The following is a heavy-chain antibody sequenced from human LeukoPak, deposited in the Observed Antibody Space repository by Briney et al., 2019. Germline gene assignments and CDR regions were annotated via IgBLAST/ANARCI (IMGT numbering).Heavy chain of an antibody. J-gene: IGHJ5*02. CDR3: ARPYYYDSRIDP. Sequence: SQTLSLTCTVSGGSISSGDYYWSWIRQPPGKGLEWFAYMYYSGSTYYNPSLKSRVTMSADTSKNQLSLKLSSVTAADTAVYYCARPYYYDSRIDPWGQGILVTVSS. CDR1: GGSISSGDYY. CDR2: MYYSGST. D-gene: IGHD3-22*01. V-gene: IGHV4-30-4*01.